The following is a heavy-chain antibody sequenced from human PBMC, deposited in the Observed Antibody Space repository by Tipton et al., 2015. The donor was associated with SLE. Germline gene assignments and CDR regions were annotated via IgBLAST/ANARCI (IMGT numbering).Heavy chain of an antibody. CDR1: GYSITSVYY. CDR2: IYHSGST. J-gene: IGHJ4*02. Sequence: LRLSCAVSGYSITSVYYWGWIRQPPGKGLEWIGSIYHSGSTYYNPSLKSRVTISVDTSKNQFSLKLTSVTAADTAVYYCASAEQQLSLPFDYWGQGTLVTVSS. V-gene: IGHV4-38-2*01. CDR3: ASAEQQLSLPFDY. D-gene: IGHD6-13*01.